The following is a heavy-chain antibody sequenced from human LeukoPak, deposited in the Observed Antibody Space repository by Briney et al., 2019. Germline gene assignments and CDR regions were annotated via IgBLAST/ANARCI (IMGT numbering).Heavy chain of an antibody. J-gene: IGHJ4*02. CDR2: IYHSGST. CDR3: ARARAGIFDY. Sequence: SETLSLTCAVSGGSISSGGSSWSWIRQPPGKGLEWIGYIYHSGSTYYNPSLKSRVTISVDRSKNQFSLKLSSVTAADTAVYYCARARAGIFDYWGQGTLVTVSS. D-gene: IGHD1-1*01. V-gene: IGHV4-30-2*01. CDR1: GGSISSGGSS.